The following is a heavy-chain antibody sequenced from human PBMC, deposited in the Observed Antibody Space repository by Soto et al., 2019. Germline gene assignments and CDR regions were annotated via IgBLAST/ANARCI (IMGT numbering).Heavy chain of an antibody. CDR2: IKSKTDGGTT. CDR3: ARTINFGLPGNGMDV. J-gene: IGHJ6*02. V-gene: IGHV3-15*01. Sequence: PGGSLRLSCAASGFTFSNAWMSGVRQAPGKGLEWVGRIKSKTDGGTTDYAAPVKGRFTISRDDSKNTLYLQMNSLRAEDTAVYYCARTINFGLPGNGMDVWGQGTTVTVSS. CDR1: GFTFSNAW. D-gene: IGHD3-16*01.